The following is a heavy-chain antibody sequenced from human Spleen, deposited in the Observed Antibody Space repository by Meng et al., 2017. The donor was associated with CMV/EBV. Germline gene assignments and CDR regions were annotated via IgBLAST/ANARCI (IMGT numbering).Heavy chain of an antibody. D-gene: IGHD4-11*01. J-gene: IGHJ3*02. V-gene: IGHV3-11*01. CDR1: GFTFSDYD. CDR3: ARVEFTVTNGAFDI. Sequence: ASGFTFSDYDMSWIRQAPGKGLEWVSYISPSGSTIFYADSVKGRFPTSRDNAKNSLYLQMNSLRAEDTAIYYCARVEFTVTNGAFDIWGQGTMVTVSS. CDR2: ISPSGSTI.